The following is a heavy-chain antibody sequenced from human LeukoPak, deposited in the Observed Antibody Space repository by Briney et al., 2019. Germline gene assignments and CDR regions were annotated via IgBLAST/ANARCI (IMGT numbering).Heavy chain of an antibody. J-gene: IGHJ6*03. V-gene: IGHV1-8*03. CDR2: MNPNSGNT. Sequence: ASVKVSCKASGYTFTSYDINWVRQATGQRLEWMGWMNPNSGNTGYAQKFQGRVTITRNTSISTAYMELSSLRSEDTAVYYCARGRIAARPKYYYMDVWGKGTTVTVSS. CDR1: GYTFTSYD. D-gene: IGHD6-6*01. CDR3: ARGRIAARPKYYYMDV.